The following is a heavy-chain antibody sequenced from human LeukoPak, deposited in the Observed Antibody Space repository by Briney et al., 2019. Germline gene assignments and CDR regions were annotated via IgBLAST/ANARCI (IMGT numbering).Heavy chain of an antibody. V-gene: IGHV1-2*04. CDR3: ASAYGSGSYYPYYYYGMDV. CDR1: GYTFTGYY. J-gene: IGHJ6*02. D-gene: IGHD3-10*01. Sequence: ASVKVSCKASGYTFTGYYMHWVRQAPGQGLEWMGWINPNSGGTNYAQKFQGWVTMTRDTSISTAYMELSRLRSDDTAVYYCASAYGSGSYYPYYYYGMDVWGQGTTVTVSS. CDR2: INPNSGGT.